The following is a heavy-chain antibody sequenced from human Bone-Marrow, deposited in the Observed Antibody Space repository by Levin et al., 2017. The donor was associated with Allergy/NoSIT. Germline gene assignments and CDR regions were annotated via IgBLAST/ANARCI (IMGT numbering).Heavy chain of an antibody. V-gene: IGHV1-2*02. CDR2: INPNSGGT. CDR1: GYTFTDYF. CDR3: ARDPRSGGHREDY. J-gene: IGHJ4*02. Sequence: GESLKISCKASGYTFTDYFMHWVRQAPGQGLEWMGWINPNSGGTNYAQKFQGRVTMTRDTSIRTVYMELSRLRSDDTAVYYCARDPRSGGHREDYWGQGTLVTVSS. D-gene: IGHD3-3*01.